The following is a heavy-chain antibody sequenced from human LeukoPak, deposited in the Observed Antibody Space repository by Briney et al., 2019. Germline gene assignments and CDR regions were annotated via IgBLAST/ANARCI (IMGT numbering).Heavy chain of an antibody. V-gene: IGHV4-39*01. CDR2: IYYSGST. CDR3: VRHEWNYYYYYVDV. Sequence: SETLSLTCTVSSGSISSSRYYWGWIRQPPRKGLEWIGSIYYSGSTYYNPSLKSRVTISVDTSKNQFSLKLTSVTAADTAMYYCVRHEWNYYYYYVDVWGKGTTVTVSS. D-gene: IGHD3-3*01. CDR1: SGSISSSRYY. J-gene: IGHJ6*03.